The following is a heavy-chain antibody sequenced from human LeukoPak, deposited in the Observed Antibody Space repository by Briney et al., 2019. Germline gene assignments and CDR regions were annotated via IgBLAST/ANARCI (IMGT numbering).Heavy chain of an antibody. V-gene: IGHV3-23*01. CDR3: AKGLSSSWRGFDY. CDR2: ISGSGYST. D-gene: IGHD6-13*01. CDR1: GFTFSSYA. Sequence: GGSLRLSCAASGFTFSSYAMSWVRQAPGKGLEWVSGISGSGYSTYYADSVKGRFTISRDNSKNTLYLQMNSLRAKDTALYYCAKGLSSSWRGFDYWGQGTLVTVSS. J-gene: IGHJ4*02.